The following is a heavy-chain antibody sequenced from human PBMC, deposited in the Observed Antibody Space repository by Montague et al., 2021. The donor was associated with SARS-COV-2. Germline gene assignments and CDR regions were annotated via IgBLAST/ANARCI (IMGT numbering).Heavy chain of an antibody. CDR3: ARSGVGIFDFSYFDS. Sequence: SETLSLTCSVSGFSISSGYYWGWIRQTPGKGLEWIRSRYQNGATYYSPXXKRPVTILLDTPKNQFSLSLTSVTAADTAVYYCARSGVGIFDFSYFDSWGQGSLVIVSS. CDR2: RYQNGAT. J-gene: IGHJ4*02. D-gene: IGHD3-3*01. CDR1: GFSISSGYY. V-gene: IGHV4-38-2*02.